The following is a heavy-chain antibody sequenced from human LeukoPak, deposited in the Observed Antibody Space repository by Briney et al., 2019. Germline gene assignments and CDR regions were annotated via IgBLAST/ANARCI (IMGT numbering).Heavy chain of an antibody. Sequence: SETLSLTCTVSGGSTSSSSYYWGWIRQPPGKGLEWIGYIYYSGSTYYNPSLKSRVTISVDTSKNQFSLKLSSVTAADTAVYYCARVGVEMATIHEGVGYYFDYWGQGTLVTVSS. CDR3: ARVGVEMATIHEGVGYYFDY. CDR1: GGSTSSSSYY. V-gene: IGHV4-30-4*08. J-gene: IGHJ4*02. CDR2: IYYSGST. D-gene: IGHD5-24*01.